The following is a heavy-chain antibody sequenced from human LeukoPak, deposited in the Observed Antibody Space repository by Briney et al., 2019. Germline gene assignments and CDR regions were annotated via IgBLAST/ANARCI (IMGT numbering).Heavy chain of an antibody. J-gene: IGHJ4*02. CDR3: ARPGDGFDY. Sequence: GGSLRLSCAASGFTFDDYAMHWVRQAPGKGLEWVSGISWNSGSIVYADSVKGRFTISRDNAKNTLYLQMDSLRAEDTAVYYCARPGDGFDYWGQGTLVTVSS. CDR2: ISWNSGSI. D-gene: IGHD3-16*01. V-gene: IGHV3-9*01. CDR1: GFTFDDYA.